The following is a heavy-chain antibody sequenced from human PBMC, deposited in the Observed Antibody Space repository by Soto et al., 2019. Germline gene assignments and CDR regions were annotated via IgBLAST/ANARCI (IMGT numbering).Heavy chain of an antibody. V-gene: IGHV3-23*01. CDR3: AKWIKSKGLSYIDY. Sequence: GGSLRLSCAASGFTFSSYAMTWVRQAPGKGLEWVSTISDSGGTTYYADSVKGRFTISRDNPKNTLFLEMDSLRVEDTALYYCAKWIKSKGLSYIDYWGQGTLVTVSS. D-gene: IGHD2-2*03. CDR1: GFTFSSYA. CDR2: ISDSGGTT. J-gene: IGHJ4*02.